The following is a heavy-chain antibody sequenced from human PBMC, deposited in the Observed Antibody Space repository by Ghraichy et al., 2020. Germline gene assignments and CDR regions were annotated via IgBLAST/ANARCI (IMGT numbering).Heavy chain of an antibody. D-gene: IGHD6-13*01. J-gene: IGHJ6*02. V-gene: IGHV3-23*01. CDR2: ISGSGGST. Sequence: GGSLRLSCAASGFTFSSYAMSWVRQAPGKGLEWVSAISGSGGSTYYADSVKGRFTISRDNSKNTLYLQMNSLRAEDTAVYYCAKKSGPSSSWYLVSNYYYYYGMDVWGQGTTVTVSS. CDR3: AKKSGPSSSWYLVSNYYYYYGMDV. CDR1: GFTFSSYA.